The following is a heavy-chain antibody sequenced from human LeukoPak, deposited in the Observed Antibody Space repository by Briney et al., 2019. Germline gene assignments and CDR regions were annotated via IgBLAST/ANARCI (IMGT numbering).Heavy chain of an antibody. CDR2: ISSSRSYI. CDR1: EFTFNSYG. V-gene: IGHV3-21*01. CDR3: ARFIAAPYYFDY. J-gene: IGHJ4*02. Sequence: GGSLRLSCAASEFTFNSYGMHWVRQAPGKGLEWVSFISSSRSYIYYADSVKGRFTISRDNAKNSLYLQMNSLRAEDTAVYYCARFIAAPYYFDYWGRGTLVTVSS. D-gene: IGHD6-13*01.